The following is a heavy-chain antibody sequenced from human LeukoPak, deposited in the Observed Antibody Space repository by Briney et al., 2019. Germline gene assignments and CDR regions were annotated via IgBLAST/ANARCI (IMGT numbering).Heavy chain of an antibody. J-gene: IGHJ4*02. CDR1: GYTFTGYY. D-gene: IGHD6-19*01. CDR2: INPNSGGT. CDR3: ARAVWGQYVPGIAVAGSFDY. V-gene: IGHV1-2*06. Sequence: ASVKVSCKASGYTFTGYYMHWVRQAPGQGLEWMGRINPNSGGTNYAQKFQGRVAMTRDTSISTAYMELSRLRSDDTAVYYCARAVWGQYVPGIAVAGSFDYWGQGTLVTVSS.